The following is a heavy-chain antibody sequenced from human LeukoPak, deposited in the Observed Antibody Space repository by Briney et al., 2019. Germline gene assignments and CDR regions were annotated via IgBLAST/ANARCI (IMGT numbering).Heavy chain of an antibody. V-gene: IGHV1-18*01. D-gene: IGHD3-3*01. CDR2: ISAYNGNT. J-gene: IGHJ5*02. CDR3: ARDSYFWSGYYTGWFDP. CDR1: GYTFTSYG. Sequence: SVKVSCKASGYTFTSYGISWVRQAPGQGLEWMGWISAYNGNTNYAQKLQGRVTMTTDTSTSTAYMELRSLRSDDTAVYYCARDSYFWSGYYTGWFDPWGQGTLVTVSS.